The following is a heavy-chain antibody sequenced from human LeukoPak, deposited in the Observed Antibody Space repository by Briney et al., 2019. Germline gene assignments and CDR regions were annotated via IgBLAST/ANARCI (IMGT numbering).Heavy chain of an antibody. Sequence: ASVKVSCKASGYTFTSYGISWVRQAPGQGLEWMGWISAYNGNTNYAQKLQGRVTMTTDTSTSTAYMELRSPRSDDTAVYYCARVDDTLTGYRGMDVWGQGTTVTVSS. V-gene: IGHV1-18*01. CDR2: ISAYNGNT. CDR3: ARVDDTLTGYRGMDV. D-gene: IGHD3-9*01. CDR1: GYTFTSYG. J-gene: IGHJ6*02.